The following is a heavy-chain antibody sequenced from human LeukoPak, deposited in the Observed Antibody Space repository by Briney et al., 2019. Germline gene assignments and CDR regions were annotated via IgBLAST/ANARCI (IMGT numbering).Heavy chain of an antibody. D-gene: IGHD2-21*01. J-gene: IGHJ4*02. CDR2: ISSSSSTI. CDR1: GFTFSSYS. CDR3: ASAPRSYYYFDS. Sequence: GGSLRLSCAASGFTFSSYSMNWVRQAPGKGLEWVSYISSSSSTIYYADSVKGRFTISRDNAKNSLYLQMNSLRDDDTAVYYCASAPRSYYYFDSWGQGTLVTVSS. V-gene: IGHV3-48*02.